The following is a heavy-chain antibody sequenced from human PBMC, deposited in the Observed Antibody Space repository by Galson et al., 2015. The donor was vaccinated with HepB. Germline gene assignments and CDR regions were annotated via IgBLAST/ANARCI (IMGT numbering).Heavy chain of an antibody. Sequence: SLRLSCAASGFTFDHYWIHWVRQAPGKGLMWVSRINADGSDTGYADSAEGRFTIPRDNAKSVLYLQMDSLTVADTAVYYCARDSGSYPFDYWGQGTLVTVSS. CDR3: ARDSGSYPFDY. V-gene: IGHV3-74*01. J-gene: IGHJ4*02. D-gene: IGHD1-26*01. CDR1: GFTFDHYW. CDR2: INADGSDT.